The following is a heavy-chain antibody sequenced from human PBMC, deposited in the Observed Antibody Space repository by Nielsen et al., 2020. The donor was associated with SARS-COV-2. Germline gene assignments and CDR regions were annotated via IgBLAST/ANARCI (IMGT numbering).Heavy chain of an antibody. V-gene: IGHV4-34*01. CDR3: ARGDVVIAAVLTFDY. CDR1: GGSFSGYY. CDR2: INHSGNT. D-gene: IGHD2/OR15-2a*01. Sequence: SETLSLTCTVSGGSFSGYYWTWIRQPPGKGLEWIADINHSGNTNYNSSLKSRVSVSVDTSNRQFFLNLRSVTAADTAVYYCARGDVVIAAVLTFDYWGPGTLVTVSS. J-gene: IGHJ4*02.